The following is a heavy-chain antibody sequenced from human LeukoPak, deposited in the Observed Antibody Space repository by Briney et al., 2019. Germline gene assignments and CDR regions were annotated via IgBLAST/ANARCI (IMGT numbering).Heavy chain of an antibody. CDR3: ARVSSLWSFDY. V-gene: IGHV3-74*01. CDR1: GFTFSTHW. D-gene: IGHD3-10*01. CDR2: ISPDGSRT. J-gene: IGHJ4*02. Sequence: GGSLRLSCAASGFTFSTHWMHWVRQTPGKGLVWVSRISPDGSRTAYADPVKGRFTISRVNARDTLYLQLNSLGAEDTAVYYCARVSSLWSFDYWGQGTLVTVSS.